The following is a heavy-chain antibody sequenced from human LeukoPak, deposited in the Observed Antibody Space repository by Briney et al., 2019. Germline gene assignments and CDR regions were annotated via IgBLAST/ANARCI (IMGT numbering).Heavy chain of an antibody. D-gene: IGHD1-7*01. V-gene: IGHV4-39*02. CDR2: IFHRGTT. CDR3: AGTKYNWNYGDYFDY. Sequence: SETLSLTCTVSGGSISSNRYNWAWIRQSPGKGLEWIGSIFHRGTTYYNPSLKSRVTLSLDTSNNHFSVTLGSVTAADTAVYYCAGTKYNWNYGDYFDYWGQGTLITVSS. J-gene: IGHJ4*02. CDR1: GGSISSNRYN.